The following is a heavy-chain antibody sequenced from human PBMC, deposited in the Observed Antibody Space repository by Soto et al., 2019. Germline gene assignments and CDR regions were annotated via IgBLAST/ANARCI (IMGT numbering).Heavy chain of an antibody. CDR1: GFTFSSYG. J-gene: IGHJ4*02. CDR2: SSATGSGR. D-gene: IGHD1-7*01. V-gene: IGHV3-23*01. CDR3: AKDRRAGGNYGFYSDF. Sequence: DVQLLESGGGLVQPGGSLTLSCAASGFTFSSYGMTWVRQAPGKGLEWVSFSSATGSGRYYADSVKGRFTISRDNSKNTLYLQMSSLRADDTAVYYCAKDRRAGGNYGFYSDFWGQGALVIVSS.